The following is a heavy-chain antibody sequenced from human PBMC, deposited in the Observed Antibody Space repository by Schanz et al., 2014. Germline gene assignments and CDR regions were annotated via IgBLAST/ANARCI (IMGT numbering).Heavy chain of an antibody. CDR1: GFNFSDYA. D-gene: IGHD6-13*01. CDR2: ISGGGGTT. J-gene: IGHJ4*02. Sequence: EVHLLESGGGLVPPGGSLRLSCAASGFNFSDYAMCWVRQAPGKGLEWVSAISGGGGTTYYTDSVKGRFTISRDNSKSTLYLQMNSLRAEDTAVYYCAKSQGSSFDSWGQGTLLTVSS. V-gene: IGHV3-23*01. CDR3: AKSQGSSFDS.